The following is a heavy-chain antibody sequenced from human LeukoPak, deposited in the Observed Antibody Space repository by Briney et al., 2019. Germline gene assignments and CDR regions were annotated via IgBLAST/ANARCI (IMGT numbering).Heavy chain of an antibody. CDR1: GFTFNTYN. CDR2: ISSSSSYI. V-gene: IGHV3-21*01. Sequence: GGSLRLSCAGSGFTFNTYNMNWVRQAPGKGLEWVSSISSSSSYIYYADSVKGRFTISRDNAKNSLYLQMNSLRAEDTAVYYCARSWLGDRDSWGQGTLVTVSS. J-gene: IGHJ4*02. D-gene: IGHD2-21*02. CDR3: ARSWLGDRDS.